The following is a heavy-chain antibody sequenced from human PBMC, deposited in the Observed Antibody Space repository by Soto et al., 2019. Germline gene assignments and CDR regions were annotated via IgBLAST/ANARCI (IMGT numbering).Heavy chain of an antibody. D-gene: IGHD6-13*01. V-gene: IGHV3-64D*08. CDR1: GFTFSSYA. CDR3: VKSGEELVHSNYYYYYGMDV. CDR2: ISSNGGST. J-gene: IGHJ6*02. Sequence: GGSLRLSCSASGFTFSSYAMHWVRQAPGKGPEYVSAISSNGGSTYYADSVKGRFTISRDNSKNTLYLQMSSLRAEDTAVYYCVKSGEELVHSNYYYYYGMDVWGQGTTVTVSS.